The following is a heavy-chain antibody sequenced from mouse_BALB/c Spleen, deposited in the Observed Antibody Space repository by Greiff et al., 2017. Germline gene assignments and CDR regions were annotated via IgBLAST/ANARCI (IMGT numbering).Heavy chain of an antibody. V-gene: IGHV5-17*02. CDR3: ARWVDYDGYWYFDV. CDR1: GFTFSSFG. Sequence: EVHLVESGGGLVQPGGSRKLSCAASGFTFSSFGMHWVRQAPEKGLEWVAYISSGSSTIYYADTVKGRFTISRDNPKNTLFLQMTSLRSEDTAMYYCARWVDYDGYWYFDVWGAGTTVTVSS. CDR2: ISSGSSTI. J-gene: IGHJ1*01. D-gene: IGHD2-4*01.